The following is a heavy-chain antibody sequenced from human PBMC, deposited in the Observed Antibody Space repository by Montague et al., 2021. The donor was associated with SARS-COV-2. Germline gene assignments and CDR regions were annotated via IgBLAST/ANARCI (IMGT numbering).Heavy chain of an antibody. CDR1: SGSFSDYY. CDR2: INHTGSA. Sequence: SETLTTCAVYSGSFSDYYWTWVRQPPGKGLEWIGEINHTGSASYNPSLKSRVTLSKDTSKNQFSLKLQSLTAADTAVYYCARGQVTISGVLIFIPAAGPLDVWGQGTLVTVSS. CDR3: ARGQVTISGVLIFIPAAGPLDV. D-gene: IGHD3-3*01. V-gene: IGHV4-34*01. J-gene: IGHJ3*01.